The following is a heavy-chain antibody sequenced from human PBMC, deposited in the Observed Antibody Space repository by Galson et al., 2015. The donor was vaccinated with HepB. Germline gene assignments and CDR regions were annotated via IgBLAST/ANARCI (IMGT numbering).Heavy chain of an antibody. CDR3: ARRQNPYYYGSGSYYSD. Sequence: SVKVSCKASGYTFTSYAMHWVRQAPGQRLEWMGWINAGNGNTKYSQKFQGRVTITRDTSASTAYMELSSLRSEDTAVYYCARRQNPYYYGSGSYYSDWGQGTLVTVSS. J-gene: IGHJ4*02. V-gene: IGHV1-3*01. CDR1: GYTFTSYA. CDR2: INAGNGNT. D-gene: IGHD3-10*01.